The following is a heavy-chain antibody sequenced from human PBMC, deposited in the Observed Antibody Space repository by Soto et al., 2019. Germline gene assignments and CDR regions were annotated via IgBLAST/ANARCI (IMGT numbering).Heavy chain of an antibody. CDR3: TTYDFGELHYYYGMDV. J-gene: IGHJ6*02. Sequence: EVQLVESGGGLVKPGGSLRLSCAASGFTFSNAWMSWVRQAPGKGLEWVGRIKSKTDGGTTDYAAPVKGRFTISRDDSKNTLYLQMNSLKTEDTAVYYCTTYDFGELHYYYGMDVWGQGTTVTVSS. V-gene: IGHV3-15*01. CDR1: GFTFSNAW. D-gene: IGHD3-10*01. CDR2: IKSKTDGGTT.